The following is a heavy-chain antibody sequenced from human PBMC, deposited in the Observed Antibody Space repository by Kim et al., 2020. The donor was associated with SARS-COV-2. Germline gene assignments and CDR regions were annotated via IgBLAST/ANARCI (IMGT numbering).Heavy chain of an antibody. J-gene: IGHJ4*02. CDR1: GGSISSYY. Sequence: SETLSLTCTVSGGSISSYYWSWIRQPPGKGLEWIGYIYYSGSTNYNPSLKSRVTISVDTSKNQFSLKLSSVTAADTAVYYCAKDGGSHLDYWGQGTLVTVSS. CDR2: IYYSGST. CDR3: AKDGGSHLDY. V-gene: IGHV4-59*13. D-gene: IGHD1-26*01.